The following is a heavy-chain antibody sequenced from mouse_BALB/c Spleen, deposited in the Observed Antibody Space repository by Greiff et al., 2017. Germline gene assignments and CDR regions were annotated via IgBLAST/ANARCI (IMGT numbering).Heavy chain of an antibody. V-gene: IGHV3-6*02. CDR2: ISYDGSN. J-gene: IGHJ4*01. CDR1: GYSITSGYY. CDR3: AREGRWDAMDY. Sequence: EVQVVESGPGLVKPSQSLSLTCSVPGYSITSGYYWNWIRQFPGNKLEWMGYISYDGSNNYNPSLKNRISITRDTSKNQFFLKLNSVTTEDTATYYCAREGRWDAMDYWGQGTSVTVSS. D-gene: IGHD2-3*01.